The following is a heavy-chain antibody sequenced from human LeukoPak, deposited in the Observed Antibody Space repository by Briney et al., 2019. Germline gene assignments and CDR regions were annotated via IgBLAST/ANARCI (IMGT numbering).Heavy chain of an antibody. Sequence: SETLSLTCDVSGGSVTSTDWWTWVRQPPGKGLEWIGEVHLDGRTNYKPSLKSRLIMSVDMPDNHISLKLTTVSAAHTAVYYCAREGGFYRPLDYSGQGTLVTVSS. CDR2: VHLDGRT. J-gene: IGHJ4*02. CDR3: AREGGFYRPLDY. V-gene: IGHV4-4*02. CDR1: GGSVTSTDW. D-gene: IGHD3-3*01.